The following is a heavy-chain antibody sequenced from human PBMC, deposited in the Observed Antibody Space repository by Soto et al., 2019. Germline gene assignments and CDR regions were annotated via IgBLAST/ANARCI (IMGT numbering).Heavy chain of an antibody. Sequence: EVQLLESGGGLVQPGSSLRLSCAASGFTFSNYAMSWVRQTPGGGLEWVSSISGSGGSTFYADSVKGRFTISRDNPKNTLYLKMNSLRADDTAVYYCAKGRRDDKLTGFYLTYFDYWGRGTRVTVPS. CDR3: AKGRRDDKLTGFYLTYFDY. J-gene: IGHJ4*02. V-gene: IGHV3-23*01. D-gene: IGHD3-9*01. CDR2: ISGSGGST. CDR1: GFTFSNYA.